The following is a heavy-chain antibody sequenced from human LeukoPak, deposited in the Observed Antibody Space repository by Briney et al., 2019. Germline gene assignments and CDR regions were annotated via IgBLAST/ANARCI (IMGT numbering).Heavy chain of an antibody. CDR1: GYTFTDYY. V-gene: IGHV1-69*05. D-gene: IGHD3-10*01. CDR3: ARDMRDYYGSGSSSPADAFDI. Sequence: SVKVSCKASGYTFTDYYIHWVRQASGQGLEWMGGIIPIFGTANYAQKFQGRVTITTDESTSTAYMELSSLRSEDTAVYYCARDMRDYYGSGSSSPADAFDIWGQGTMVTVSS. CDR2: IIPIFGTA. J-gene: IGHJ3*02.